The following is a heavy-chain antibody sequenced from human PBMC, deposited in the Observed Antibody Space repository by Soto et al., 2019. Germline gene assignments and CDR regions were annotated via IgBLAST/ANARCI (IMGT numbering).Heavy chain of an antibody. V-gene: IGHV2-5*01. J-gene: IGHJ4*02. CDR2: IYWNDDK. Sequence: QPPGKALEWLAVIYWNDDKRYSPSLKSRLTITKDTSKNQVVLTMTNMDPVDTATFYCTRSWRTSGWFDFWGQGTLVTVSS. D-gene: IGHD6-19*01. CDR3: TRSWRTSGWFDF.